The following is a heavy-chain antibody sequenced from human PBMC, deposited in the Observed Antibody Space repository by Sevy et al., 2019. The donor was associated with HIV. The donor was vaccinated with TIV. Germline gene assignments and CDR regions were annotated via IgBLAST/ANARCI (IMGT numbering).Heavy chain of an antibody. CDR3: ARDPPLGIAGRGWFDP. J-gene: IGHJ5*02. D-gene: IGHD6-13*01. CDR1: GGTFSSYA. Sequence: ASVKVSCKASGGTFSSYAISWVRQAPGQGLEWMGGIIPIFGTANYAQKFQGRVTTTADESTSTAYMELSSLRSEDTAVYYCARDPPLGIAGRGWFDPWGQGTLVTVSS. CDR2: IIPIFGTA. V-gene: IGHV1-69*13.